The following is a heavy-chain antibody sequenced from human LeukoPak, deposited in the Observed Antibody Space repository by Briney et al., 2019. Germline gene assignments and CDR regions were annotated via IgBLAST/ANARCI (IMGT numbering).Heavy chain of an antibody. CDR3: ARGRYYYDSRGAFDY. CDR2: VWYDGTNK. Sequence: GGSLRLSCAASGFTFRSYGMHWVRQAPGKGLEWVAVVWYDGTNKYYADSVKGRFTISRDNSKNTLYLQMNSLRAEDTAVYYCARGRYYYDSRGAFDYWGQGTLVTVSS. J-gene: IGHJ4*02. D-gene: IGHD3-22*01. CDR1: GFTFRSYG. V-gene: IGHV3-33*01.